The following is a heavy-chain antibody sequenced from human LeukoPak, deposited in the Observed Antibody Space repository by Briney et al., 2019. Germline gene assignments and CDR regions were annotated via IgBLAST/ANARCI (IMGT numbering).Heavy chain of an antibody. Sequence: ASVKVSCEASGYTFTGYYLHWVRQAPGQGLEWLGWISPNSGGTHYAQKFQGRVTVTRDTSISTAYMELNSLRSEDTALYYCARPMTGTGLTYYYYGMDIWGQGTTVTVSS. CDR1: GYTFTGYY. D-gene: IGHD1-1*01. CDR2: ISPNSGGT. J-gene: IGHJ6*02. CDR3: ARPMTGTGLTYYYYGMDI. V-gene: IGHV1-2*02.